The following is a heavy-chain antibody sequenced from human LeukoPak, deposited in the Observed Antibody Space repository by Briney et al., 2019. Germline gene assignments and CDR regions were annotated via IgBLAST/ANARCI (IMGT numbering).Heavy chain of an antibody. CDR3: ARRKYYYDRSGYHRRYYFDY. V-gene: IGHV1-18*01. Sequence: ASVKVSCKASGYTFTGYGISWVRQAPGQGLEWMGWISAYNGNTNYAQKLQGRVTMTTNTSTSTAYMELRSLRSDDTDVYYCARRKYYYDRSGYHRRYYFDYWGQGTLVIVSS. CDR1: GYTFTGYG. CDR2: ISAYNGNT. D-gene: IGHD3-22*01. J-gene: IGHJ4*02.